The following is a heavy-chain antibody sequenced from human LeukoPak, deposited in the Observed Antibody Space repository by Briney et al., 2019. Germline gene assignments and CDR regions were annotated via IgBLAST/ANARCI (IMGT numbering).Heavy chain of an antibody. J-gene: IGHJ4*02. D-gene: IGHD1-26*01. CDR3: ARTRSSGTCDY. CDR2: IYYSGST. CDR1: DGSISGNY. Sequence: PSETLSLTCTVSDGSISGNYWSWIRQPPGKGLEWIGYIYYSGSTNYSPSLKSRVTTSVDVSKNQFSLKLNSVTAADTAVYYCARTRSSGTCDYWGQGTLVTVSS. V-gene: IGHV4-59*01.